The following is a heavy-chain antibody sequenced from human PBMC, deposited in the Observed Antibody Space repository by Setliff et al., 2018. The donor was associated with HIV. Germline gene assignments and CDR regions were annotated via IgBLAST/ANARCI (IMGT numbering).Heavy chain of an antibody. CDR1: GHTFITYY. CDR2: INTSGDNK. Sequence: GASVKVSCKAPGHTFITYYIHWVRQAPGQGLEWMGIINTSGDNKDYAQKFQGRLTMTRDTSTSTVYMQLSSLRSEDTAVYYCARDRFGSGWFDPWGQGTLVTVSS. CDR3: ARDRFGSGWFDP. V-gene: IGHV1-46*01. J-gene: IGHJ5*02. D-gene: IGHD6-19*01.